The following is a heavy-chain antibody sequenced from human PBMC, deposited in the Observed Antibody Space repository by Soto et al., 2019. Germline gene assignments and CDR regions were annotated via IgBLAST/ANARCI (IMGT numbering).Heavy chain of an antibody. Sequence: SETLSLTCTVSGDSISSGSYYWSWIRQLPGKGLEWIGYIYYTENTYYNPSLKSRVTISVDTSKNQFSLKLSSVTAADTAVFYCARASGYSHGHFDYWGQGTLVTVS. D-gene: IGHD5-18*01. J-gene: IGHJ4*02. CDR1: GDSISSGSYY. V-gene: IGHV4-31*03. CDR2: IYYTENT. CDR3: ARASGYSHGHFDY.